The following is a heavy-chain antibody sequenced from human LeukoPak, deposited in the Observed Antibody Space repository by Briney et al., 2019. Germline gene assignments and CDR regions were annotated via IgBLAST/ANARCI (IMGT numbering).Heavy chain of an antibody. Sequence: ASGKVSCKASGYTFTGYYMHWVRQAPGQGLEWMGWINPNSGGTNYAQKFQGRVPMTRDTSISTAYMELSRLRSDDTAVYYCARGGYSGYAPYYYYYMDVWGKGTTVTVSS. J-gene: IGHJ6*03. CDR1: GYTFTGYY. CDR2: INPNSGGT. D-gene: IGHD5-12*01. V-gene: IGHV1-2*02. CDR3: ARGGYSGYAPYYYYYMDV.